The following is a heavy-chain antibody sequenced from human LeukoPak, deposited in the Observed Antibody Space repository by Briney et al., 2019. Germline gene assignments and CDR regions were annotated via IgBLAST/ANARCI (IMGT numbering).Heavy chain of an antibody. CDR1: GYTFTSYH. Sequence: ASVKVSCKASGYTFTSYHMHWVRQAPGQGPEWMGVIKPRGGSTSYAQKFQGRVTMTRDTSTSTVYMELSSLRAEDTAVYFCARDNINWFIDEWGQGTLVTVSS. V-gene: IGHV1-46*01. CDR3: ARDNINWFIDE. D-gene: IGHD1-1*01. CDR2: IKPRGGST. J-gene: IGHJ4*02.